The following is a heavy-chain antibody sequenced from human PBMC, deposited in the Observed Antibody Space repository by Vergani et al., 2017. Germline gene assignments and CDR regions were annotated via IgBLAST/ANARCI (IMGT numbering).Heavy chain of an antibody. V-gene: IGHV1-18*01. Sequence: QVQLVQSGAEVKKPGSSVKVSCKASGGTFTSYGISWVRQAPGQGLEWMGWISAHNGNTNYAQKLQGRVTMTTDTSTSTAYMELRSLRSDDTAVYYCARAHDFWSGYYYFDYWGQGTLVTVSS. D-gene: IGHD3-3*01. J-gene: IGHJ4*02. CDR1: GGTFTSYG. CDR2: ISAHNGNT. CDR3: ARAHDFWSGYYYFDY.